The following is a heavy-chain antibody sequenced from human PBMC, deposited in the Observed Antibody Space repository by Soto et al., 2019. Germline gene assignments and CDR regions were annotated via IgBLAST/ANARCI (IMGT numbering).Heavy chain of an antibody. CDR1: GFTFSDYY. J-gene: IGHJ2*01. V-gene: IGHV3-11*05. Sequence: QVQLVESGGGVVKPGGSLRLSCAASGFTFSDYYMSWIRQAPGKGLEWVSYINSSSSYTNYADSVKGRFTISRDNAKNSLYLQMNSLRAEDTAVYYCARTIAAGGGRGYFDLWGRGTLVTVSS. D-gene: IGHD6-13*01. CDR2: INSSSSYT. CDR3: ARTIAAGGGRGYFDL.